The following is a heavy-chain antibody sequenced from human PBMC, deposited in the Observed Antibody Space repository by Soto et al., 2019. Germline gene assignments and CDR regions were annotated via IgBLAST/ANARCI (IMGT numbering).Heavy chain of an antibody. CDR3: ARGDGDYYDGNGYLGRH. CDR1: GFTFSSYY. D-gene: IGHD3-22*01. CDR2: IKSDGSGT. Sequence: EVQLVESGGGLVQPGGSLSLSCAASGFTFSSYYMHWVRQAPGKGLVWVSRIKSDGSGTYYADSVKGRLTISRDNAKNTLYLQMNSLRVEDTAVYYCARGDGDYYDGNGYLGRHWGQGTLVTVSS. V-gene: IGHV3-74*01. J-gene: IGHJ4*02.